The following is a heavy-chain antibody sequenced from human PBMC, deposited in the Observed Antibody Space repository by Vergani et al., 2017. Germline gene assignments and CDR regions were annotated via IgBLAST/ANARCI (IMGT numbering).Heavy chain of an antibody. CDR3: ARDLRLLYNRFDP. V-gene: IGHV3-33*01. D-gene: IGHD1-14*01. CDR2: TWYDGNNK. CDR1: GFTFNQYD. Sequence: QVQLVESGGGVFQPGRSLRLSCAASGFTFNQYDRPWVRQAPGKGLEWVAVTWYDGNNKQYADSVKGRFTISRDNSKSTMYLQMNSLRDEDTGVYYCARDLRLLYNRFDPWGQGTLVTVSS. J-gene: IGHJ5*02.